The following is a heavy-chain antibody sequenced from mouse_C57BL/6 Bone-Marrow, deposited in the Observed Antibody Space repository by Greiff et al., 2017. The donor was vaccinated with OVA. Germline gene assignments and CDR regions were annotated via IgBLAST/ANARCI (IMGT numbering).Heavy chain of an antibody. V-gene: IGHV1-62-2*01. J-gene: IGHJ1*03. CDR2: FYPGSGSI. CDR1: AYTSPYYT. Sequence: QVQLKQAGAELVKPGASVKLSCKASAYTSPYYTIHWVKQRSGQGLEWIGWFYPGSGSIKYNEKFKDKATLTADKSSSTVYMELSRLTSEDSAVYFCARHEDRTTVVAKGYFDVWGTGTTVTVSS. CDR3: ARHEDRTTVVAKGYFDV. D-gene: IGHD1-1*01.